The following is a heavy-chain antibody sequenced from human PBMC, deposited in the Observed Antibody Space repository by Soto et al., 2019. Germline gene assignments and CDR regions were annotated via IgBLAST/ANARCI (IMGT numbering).Heavy chain of an antibody. CDR1: GYTFTSYG. Sequence: ASVKGSCKASGYTFTSYGISWVRQAPGQGLEWMGWISAYNGNTNYAQKLQGRVTMTTDTSTSTAYMELRSLRSDDTAVYYCARDQSSADIVATIPFDYWGQGTLVTVSS. V-gene: IGHV1-18*01. CDR3: ARDQSSADIVATIPFDY. CDR2: ISAYNGNT. D-gene: IGHD5-12*01. J-gene: IGHJ4*02.